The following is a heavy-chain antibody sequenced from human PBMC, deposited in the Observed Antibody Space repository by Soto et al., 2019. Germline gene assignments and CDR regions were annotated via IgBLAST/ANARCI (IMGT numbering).Heavy chain of an antibody. J-gene: IGHJ6*02. D-gene: IGHD6-13*01. Sequence: GGSLRLSCAASGFTFSSYGMHWVRHAPGKGLEWVAVISYDGSNKYYADSEKGRFTISRDNSKNTLYLQMNSLRAEDTAVYYCAKEKGPGIAAAGTRYYYYYGMDVWGQGTTVTVS. V-gene: IGHV3-30*18. CDR2: ISYDGSNK. CDR1: GFTFSSYG. CDR3: AKEKGPGIAAAGTRYYYYYGMDV.